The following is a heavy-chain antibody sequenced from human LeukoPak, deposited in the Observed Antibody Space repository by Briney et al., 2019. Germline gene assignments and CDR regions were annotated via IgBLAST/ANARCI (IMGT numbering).Heavy chain of an antibody. V-gene: IGHV3-48*03. Sequence: GGSLRLSCAASGFTFSSYEMNWVRQAPGKGLEWVSYISSSGSTIDYADSVKGRFTISRDNAKNTLFLQMNSLRAEDTAVYYCAKGGWLQLRGWFDPWGQGTLVTVSS. CDR3: AKGGWLQLRGWFDP. J-gene: IGHJ5*02. CDR2: ISSSGSTI. CDR1: GFTFSSYE. D-gene: IGHD5-24*01.